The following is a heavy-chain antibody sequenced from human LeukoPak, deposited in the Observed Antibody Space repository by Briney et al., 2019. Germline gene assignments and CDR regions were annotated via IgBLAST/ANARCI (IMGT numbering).Heavy chain of an antibody. D-gene: IGHD2/OR15-2a*01. CDR2: INTNTGNP. Sequence: ASVKVSCKASGYTSTSYAMNWVRQAPGQGLEWMGWINTNTGNPTYAQGFTGRFVFSLDTSVSTAYLQISSLKAEDTAVYYCARVIGIVGPDVSNWFDPWGQGTLVTVSS. V-gene: IGHV7-4-1*02. J-gene: IGHJ5*02. CDR1: GYTSTSYA. CDR3: ARVIGIVGPDVSNWFDP.